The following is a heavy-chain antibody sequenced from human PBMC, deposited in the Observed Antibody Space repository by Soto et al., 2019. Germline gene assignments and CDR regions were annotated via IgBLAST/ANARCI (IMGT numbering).Heavy chain of an antibody. CDR2: ISYDGSNK. Sequence: PRGSLRLSCAASGFTFSSYAMHWVRQAPGKGLEWVAVISYDGSNKYYADSVKGRFTISRDNSKNTLYLQMNSLRAEDTAVYYCARKGGGTGTAYYYYGMDVWGQGTTVTVSS. CDR3: ARKGGGTGTAYYYYGMDV. D-gene: IGHD1-1*01. J-gene: IGHJ6*02. CDR1: GFTFSSYA. V-gene: IGHV3-30-3*01.